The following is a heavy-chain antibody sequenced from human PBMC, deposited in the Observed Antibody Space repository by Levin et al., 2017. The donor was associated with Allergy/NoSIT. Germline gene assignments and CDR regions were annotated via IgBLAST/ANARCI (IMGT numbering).Heavy chain of an antibody. J-gene: IGHJ4*02. V-gene: IGHV4-59*08. CDR2: IYYSGST. CDR1: GGSISSYY. CDR3: ARHIYCSSTSCYNGLFDY. Sequence: SETLSLTCTVSGGSISSYYWSWIRQPPGKGLEWIGYIYYSGSTNYNPSLKSRVTISVDTSKNQFSLKLSSVTAADTAVYYCARHIYCSSTSCYNGLFDYWGQGTLVTVSS. D-gene: IGHD2-2*02.